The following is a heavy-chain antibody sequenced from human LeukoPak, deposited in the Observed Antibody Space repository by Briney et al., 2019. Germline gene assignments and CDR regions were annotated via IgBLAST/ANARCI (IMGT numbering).Heavy chain of an antibody. J-gene: IGHJ4*02. Sequence: SETLSLTCAVSGVSLSSSEWWIWVRPPPGQGLEWIGEIHRDGRIRYNPSLQTRVTMSIDYSKNQISLEATSVTAADTAIYYCGKTDIYFNPIDYWGPGSLVTVSS. CDR2: IHRDGRI. CDR1: GVSLSSSEW. D-gene: IGHD3-9*01. CDR3: GKTDIYFNPIDY. V-gene: IGHV4-4*02.